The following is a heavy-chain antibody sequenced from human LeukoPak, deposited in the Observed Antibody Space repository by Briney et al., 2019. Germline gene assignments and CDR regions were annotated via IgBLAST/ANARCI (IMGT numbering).Heavy chain of an antibody. CDR3: ARGPPYSSSWYGDEYYFDY. V-gene: IGHV1-69*05. Sequence: SVKVSCKASGGTFSSYAISWVRQAPGQGLEWMGGIIPIFGTANYAQKFQGRVTITTDESTSTAYMELSSLRSEDTAVYYCARGPPYSSSWYGDEYYFDYSGQGTLVTVSS. J-gene: IGHJ4*02. D-gene: IGHD6-13*01. CDR1: GGTFSSYA. CDR2: IIPIFGTA.